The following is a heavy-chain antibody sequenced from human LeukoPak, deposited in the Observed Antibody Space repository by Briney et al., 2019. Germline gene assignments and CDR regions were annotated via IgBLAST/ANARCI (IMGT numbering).Heavy chain of an antibody. D-gene: IGHD2-2*01. Sequence: SETPSLTCIVSGVSISSGGYYWSWLAQHPGKGLEWVGYIFSSGSTYYNPSLKSRVTISIDTSKNQFSLKLSSVTAADTAVYYCARGDCRSTSCYVGGYYFDCWGQGTLVTVSS. CDR3: ARGDCRSTSCYVGGYYFDC. J-gene: IGHJ4*02. CDR1: GVSISSGGYY. CDR2: IFSSGST. V-gene: IGHV4-31*03.